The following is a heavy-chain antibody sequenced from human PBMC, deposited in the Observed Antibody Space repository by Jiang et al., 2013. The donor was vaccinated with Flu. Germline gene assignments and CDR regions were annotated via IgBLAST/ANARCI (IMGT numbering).Heavy chain of an antibody. J-gene: IGHJ5*02. CDR3: AKDGGTPNWFDP. Sequence: AASGFTFSSYGMHWVRQAPGKGLEWVAFIRYDGSNKYYADSVKGRFTISRDNSKNTLYLQMNSLRAEDTAVYYCAKDGGTPNWFDPWGQGTLVTVSS. CDR2: IRYDGSNK. V-gene: IGHV3-30*02. CDR1: GFTFSSYG. D-gene: IGHD3-3*01.